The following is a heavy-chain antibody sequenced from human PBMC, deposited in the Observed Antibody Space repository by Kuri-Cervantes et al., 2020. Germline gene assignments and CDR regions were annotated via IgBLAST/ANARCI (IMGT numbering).Heavy chain of an antibody. CDR2: TNHSGST. Sequence: SETLSLTCAVYGGSFSGYYWSWIRQPPGKGLEWIGETNHSGSTNYNPSLKSRVTISVDTSKNQFSLKLSSVTAADTAVYYCARRAVGVTRALRDWGQGTLVTVSS. V-gene: IGHV4-34*01. CDR3: ARRAVGVTRALRD. CDR1: GGSFSGYY. D-gene: IGHD3-10*01. J-gene: IGHJ4*02.